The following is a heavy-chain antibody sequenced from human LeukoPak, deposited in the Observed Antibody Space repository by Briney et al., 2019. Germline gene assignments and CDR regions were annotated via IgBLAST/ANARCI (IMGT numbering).Heavy chain of an antibody. CDR3: ARRVANWFDP. Sequence: PAETLSLTCTVSGGSISSYYWSWIRHPPGKGLECIGYIYYSGSTNYNPSLKSRVTISVNTPKNHFFLKLSSVTAADTAVYYCARRVANWFDPWGQGTLVTVSS. CDR1: GGSISSYY. V-gene: IGHV4-59*08. J-gene: IGHJ5*02. CDR2: IYYSGST.